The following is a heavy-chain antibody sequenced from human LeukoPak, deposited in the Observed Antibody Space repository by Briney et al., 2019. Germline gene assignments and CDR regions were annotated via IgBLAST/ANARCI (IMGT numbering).Heavy chain of an antibody. CDR3: AAGLYHYYDSSGYYP. CDR2: IVVGSGDT. V-gene: IGHV1-58*02. J-gene: IGHJ5*02. CDR1: GFTFTSSS. D-gene: IGHD3-22*01. Sequence: GTSVKVSCKASGFTFTSSSMQRVRQARGQRLEWIGWIVVGSGDTNYAQKFQERVTITRDMSTRTAYMELSSLRSEDTAVYYCAAGLYHYYDSSGYYPWGQGTLVTVSS.